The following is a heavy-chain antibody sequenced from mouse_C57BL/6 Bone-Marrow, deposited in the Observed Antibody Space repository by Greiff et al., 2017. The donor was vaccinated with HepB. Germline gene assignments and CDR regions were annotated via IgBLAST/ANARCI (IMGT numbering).Heavy chain of an antibody. Sequence: VQLQQSGGGLVKPGGSLKLSCAASGFTFSSYAMSWVRQTPEKRLEWVATISDGGSYTYYPDNVKGRFTISRDNAKNNLYLQMSHLKSEDTAMYYCAREDYSNLAWFAYWGRETLVTVSA. J-gene: IGHJ3*01. V-gene: IGHV5-4*01. CDR1: GFTFSSYA. D-gene: IGHD2-5*01. CDR2: ISDGGSYT. CDR3: AREDYSNLAWFAY.